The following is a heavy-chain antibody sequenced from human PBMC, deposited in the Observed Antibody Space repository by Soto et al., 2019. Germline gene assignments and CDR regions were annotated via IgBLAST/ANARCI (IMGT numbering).Heavy chain of an antibody. V-gene: IGHV3-33*01. Sequence: QVQLVESGGGVVQPGRSLRLSCAGSGFTFSHYGMHWVRQAPGKGLEWVAVIWYDGTNKYYADSVKGRFTNSRDNFKKTLYLQMDSLRAEDTAVYFCARDREAQTVTTHEVHWGQGTLLTVSS. CDR3: ARDREAQTVTTHEVH. CDR2: IWYDGTNK. D-gene: IGHD4-17*01. CDR1: GFTFSHYG. J-gene: IGHJ4*02.